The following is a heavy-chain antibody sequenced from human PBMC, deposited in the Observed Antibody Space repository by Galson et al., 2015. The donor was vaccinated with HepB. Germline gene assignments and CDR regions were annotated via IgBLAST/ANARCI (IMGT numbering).Heavy chain of an antibody. CDR2: ISSSSSYI. Sequence: SLRLSCAASGFTFSSYSMSWVRQAPGKGLEWVSSISSSSSYIYYADSVKGRFTISRDNAKNSLYLQMNSLRAEDTAVYYCAREGLLGVQGPHWGQGTLVTVSS. CDR1: GFTFSSYS. D-gene: IGHD2-21*01. J-gene: IGHJ4*02. V-gene: IGHV3-21*01. CDR3: AREGLLGVQGPH.